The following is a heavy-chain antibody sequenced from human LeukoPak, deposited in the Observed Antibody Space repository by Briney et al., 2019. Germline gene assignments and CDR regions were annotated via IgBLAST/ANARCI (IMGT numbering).Heavy chain of an antibody. D-gene: IGHD6-13*01. CDR1: GYTFTAYY. CDR3: ARPAYSSSWYGNNWFDP. Sequence: ASVKVSCKASGYTFTAYYIHWVRQAPGQGLEWMGWIKASSGDTQSAQKFQGRVTLTRDTSISTAYMEVSSLTSDDTAVYYCARPAYSSSWYGNNWFDPWGQGTLVTVSS. CDR2: IKASSGDT. J-gene: IGHJ5*02. V-gene: IGHV1-2*02.